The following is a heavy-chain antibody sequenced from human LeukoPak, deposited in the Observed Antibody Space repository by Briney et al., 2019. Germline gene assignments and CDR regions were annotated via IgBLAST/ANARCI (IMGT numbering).Heavy chain of an antibody. J-gene: IGHJ5*02. CDR1: GYTFTGYY. CDR3: ARDRLYSSGWLGTNWFDP. V-gene: IGHV1-2*06. Sequence: GASVKVSCKASGYTFTGYYMHWVRQAPGQGLEWMGRINPNSGGTNYAQKFQGRVTMTRDTSISTAYMELSRLRSDDTAVYYCARDRLYSSGWLGTNWFDPWGQGTLVTVSS. D-gene: IGHD6-19*01. CDR2: INPNSGGT.